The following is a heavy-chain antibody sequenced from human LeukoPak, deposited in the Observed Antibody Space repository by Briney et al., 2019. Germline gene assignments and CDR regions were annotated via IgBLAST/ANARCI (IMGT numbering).Heavy chain of an antibody. J-gene: IGHJ4*02. V-gene: IGHV4-39*07. Sequence: SETLSLTCTVSGGSISSSSYYWGWIRQPPGKGLEWIGSIYYSGSTYYNPSLKSRVTISVDTSKNQFSLKLSSVTAADTAVYYCASGARYWSIAARPSFDYWGQGTLVTVSS. CDR1: GGSISSSSYY. CDR2: IYYSGST. CDR3: ASGARYWSIAARPSFDY. D-gene: IGHD6-6*01.